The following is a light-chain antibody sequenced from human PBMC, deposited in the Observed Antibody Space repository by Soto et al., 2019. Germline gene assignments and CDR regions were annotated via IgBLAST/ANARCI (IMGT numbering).Light chain of an antibody. J-gene: IGKJ5*01. CDR2: GGS. CDR1: QTVRGIY. Sequence: IVLTHSPGTLSFSRGERATVSYSASQTVRGIYLAWYQQKPGQAPRLLIYGGSSRATGIPDRFSGSGSGTDFTLTISRLEPEDFAVYYCQQYGSSPITFGQGTRLEIK. V-gene: IGKV3-20*01. CDR3: QQYGSSPIT.